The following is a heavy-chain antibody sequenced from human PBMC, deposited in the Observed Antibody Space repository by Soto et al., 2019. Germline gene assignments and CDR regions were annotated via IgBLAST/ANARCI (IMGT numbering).Heavy chain of an antibody. J-gene: IGHJ4*02. D-gene: IGHD3-3*01. CDR1: GFRFSSYA. V-gene: IGHV3-30-3*01. Sequence: QVQLVESGGGVVRPGGSLRLSCAASGFRFSSYAMHWVRQAPGKGLEWVAVISYDEHNRYYADSVQGRFTVSRDNSKNVLFLQVNSLRSDDSALYYCARGIFATGRWARWGRGTLVTVSS. CDR2: ISYDEHNR. CDR3: ARGIFATGRWAR.